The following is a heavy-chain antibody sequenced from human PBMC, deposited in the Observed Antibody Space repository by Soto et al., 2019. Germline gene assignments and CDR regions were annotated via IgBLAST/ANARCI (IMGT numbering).Heavy chain of an antibody. J-gene: IGHJ4*02. CDR2: ISSDGSST. D-gene: IGHD3-3*01. V-gene: IGHV3-74*01. Sequence: PGGSLKLSCVASGFTFSNYWMHWVRQAPGKGLEWVSRISSDGSSTTYADSVKGRFTISRDNAENSLHLQMNSLRAEDTAVYYCARAPPIFGVAQPDYWGQGTLVTVSS. CDR1: GFTFSNYW. CDR3: ARAPPIFGVAQPDY.